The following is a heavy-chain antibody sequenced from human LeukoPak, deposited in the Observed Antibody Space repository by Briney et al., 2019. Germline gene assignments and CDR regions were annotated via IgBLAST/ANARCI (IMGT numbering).Heavy chain of an antibody. CDR3: ARDKFRFLEWLSSIVSYGMDV. CDR2: INPSGGST. J-gene: IGHJ6*02. Sequence: ASVKVSCKASGYTFTSYYMHWVRQAPGQGLEWMGIINPSGGSTSYAQKFQGRVTMTRDTSTSTVYMELSSLRSEDTAVYYCARDKFRFLEWLSSIVSYGMDVWGQGTTVTVSS. CDR1: GYTFTSYY. V-gene: IGHV1-46*01. D-gene: IGHD3-3*01.